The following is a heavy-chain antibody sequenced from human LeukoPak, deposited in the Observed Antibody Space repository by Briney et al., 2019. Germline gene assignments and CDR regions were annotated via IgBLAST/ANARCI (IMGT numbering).Heavy chain of an antibody. Sequence: PGGSLILSCAASGFTFSSYAMNWVRQAPGKGLEWVSTITSSGGDIYYADSVKGRFSISRDNSKNSLYLHMNSLRVEDTAVYYCGKVPVVSDGDSYIDVWGKGTTVTVSS. J-gene: IGHJ6*03. D-gene: IGHD5-24*01. CDR3: GKVPVVSDGDSYIDV. CDR2: ITSSGGDI. V-gene: IGHV3-21*06. CDR1: GFTFSSYA.